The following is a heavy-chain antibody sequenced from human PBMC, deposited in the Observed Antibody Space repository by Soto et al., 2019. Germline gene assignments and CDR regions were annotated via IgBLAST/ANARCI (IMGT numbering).Heavy chain of an antibody. Sequence: SETLSLTCTVSGGSISSYYWSWIRQPPGKGLEWIGEINHSGSTNYNPSLKSRVTISVDTSKNQFSLKLSSVTAADTAVYYCARKMPTMIVVVIQNWFDPWGQGTLVTSPQ. D-gene: IGHD3-22*01. V-gene: IGHV4-34*01. CDR3: ARKMPTMIVVVIQNWFDP. J-gene: IGHJ5*02. CDR2: INHSGST. CDR1: GGSISSYY.